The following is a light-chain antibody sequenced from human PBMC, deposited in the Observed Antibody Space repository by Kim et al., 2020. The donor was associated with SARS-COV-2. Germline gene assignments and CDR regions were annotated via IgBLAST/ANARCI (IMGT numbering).Light chain of an antibody. Sequence: GKTITISCTRSSGSIDDNYVQWYQQRPGGVPIIVIYEDDQRPSGVSDRCSGSIDNSSTSASLTISVLKTEDEADYYCQSYNRSNVVFGGGTQLTVL. CDR3: QSYNRSNVV. V-gene: IGLV6-57*03. J-gene: IGLJ2*01. CDR1: SGSIDDNY. CDR2: EDD.